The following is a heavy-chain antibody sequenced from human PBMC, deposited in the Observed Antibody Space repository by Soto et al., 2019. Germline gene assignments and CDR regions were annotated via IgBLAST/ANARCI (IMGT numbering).Heavy chain of an antibody. CDR3: ARDVGPWYRSSNWFDP. D-gene: IGHD6-6*01. CDR2: IYYSGST. CDR1: GGSISSYY. Sequence: SETLSLTCTVSGGSISSYYWSWIRQPPGKGLEWIGYIYYSGSTNYNPSLKSRVTISVDTSKNQFSLKLSSVTAADTAVYYCARDVGPWYRSSNWFDPWGQGTLVTVSS. J-gene: IGHJ5*02. V-gene: IGHV4-59*01.